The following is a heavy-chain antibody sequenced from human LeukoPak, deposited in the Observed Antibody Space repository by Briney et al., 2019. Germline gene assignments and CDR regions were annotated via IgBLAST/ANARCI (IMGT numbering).Heavy chain of an antibody. D-gene: IGHD3/OR15-3a*01. J-gene: IGHJ4*02. CDR2: IRSRADGATT. CDR1: GFTFSHAW. V-gene: IGHV3-15*01. Sequence: PGGSLRLSCAASGFTFSHAWMIWVRQTPGKGLECVGRIRSRADGATTDYAAPVKGRFTISRDDSRNTLYLQMNGLKTEDTAVYYCATSRTVQDNSFDYWGQGTLVTVSS. CDR3: ATSRTVQDNSFDY.